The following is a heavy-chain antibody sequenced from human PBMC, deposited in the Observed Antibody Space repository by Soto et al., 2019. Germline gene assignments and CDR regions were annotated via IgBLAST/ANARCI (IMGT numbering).Heavy chain of an antibody. CDR1: GRSISSGGYY. J-gene: IGHJ6*02. Sequence: QVQLQESGPGLVKPLQTLSLTCTVSGRSISSGGYYWSWIRKHPGKGLEWIGYIYYRGRTYYNPSLKTRFTIAVDTSKNQFSLKLSSVTAADTAVYYCARDPWSGYAVGSMDVWGQGTTVTVS. D-gene: IGHD3-3*01. CDR2: IYYRGRT. V-gene: IGHV4-31*03. CDR3: ARDPWSGYAVGSMDV.